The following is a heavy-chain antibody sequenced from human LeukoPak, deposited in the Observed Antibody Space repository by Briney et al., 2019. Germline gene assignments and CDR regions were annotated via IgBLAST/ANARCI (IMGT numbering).Heavy chain of an antibody. Sequence: GGSLRLSCAASGFTFSSYAMSWVRQAPGKGLEWVSGISGSGGSTYYADSVKGRFTISRDNSKNTLYLQMNSLRAEDTAVYYCAKGGIFGVVIAPFDSWGQGTLVTVSS. J-gene: IGHJ4*02. V-gene: IGHV3-23*01. D-gene: IGHD3-3*01. CDR2: ISGSGGST. CDR1: GFTFSSYA. CDR3: AKGGIFGVVIAPFDS.